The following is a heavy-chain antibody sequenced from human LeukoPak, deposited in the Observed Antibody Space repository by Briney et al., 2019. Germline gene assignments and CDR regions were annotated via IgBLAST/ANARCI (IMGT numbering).Heavy chain of an antibody. CDR3: ASIVYYYDSSGYYN. CDR2: IYYSGST. D-gene: IGHD3-22*01. Sequence: SETLSLTCTVSGGSISSYYWSWIRQPPGKGLEWIGYIYYSGSTNYNPSLKSRVTISVDTSKNQFSLKLSSVTAADTAVYYCASIVYYYDSSGYYNWGRGTLVTVSS. V-gene: IGHV4-59*01. CDR1: GGSISSYY. J-gene: IGHJ4*02.